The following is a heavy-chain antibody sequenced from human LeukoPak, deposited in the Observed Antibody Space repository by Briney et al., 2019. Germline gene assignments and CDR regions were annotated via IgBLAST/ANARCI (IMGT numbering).Heavy chain of an antibody. V-gene: IGHV1-18*04. D-gene: IGHD4-11*01. Sequence: EASVKVSCKASGYTFTSYGISWVRQAPGQGLEWMGWISAYNGNTNYAQKLQGRVTMTTDTSTSTAYMELRSLRSDDTAVYYCARDRRTTVTINFDYWGQGTLVTVSS. CDR1: GYTFTSYG. CDR2: ISAYNGNT. CDR3: ARDRRTTVTINFDY. J-gene: IGHJ4*02.